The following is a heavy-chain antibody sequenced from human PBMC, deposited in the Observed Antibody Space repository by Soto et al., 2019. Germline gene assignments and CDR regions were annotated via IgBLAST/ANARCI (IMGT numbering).Heavy chain of an antibody. Sequence: QLHLVQSGAVVKKPGASVTVSCSASGYPVTAYYMHWVRQAPGRGLEWMGGINPATGAAKYTQTFQGRVTMPREPSTSTVFMGLSGLTSEDTAVFYCARGGGVGVAGSAAFDMWGQGTLVTVSS. V-gene: IGHV1-2*02. D-gene: IGHD3-3*01. CDR2: INPATGAA. CDR1: GYPVTAYY. J-gene: IGHJ3*02. CDR3: ARGGGVGVAGSAAFDM.